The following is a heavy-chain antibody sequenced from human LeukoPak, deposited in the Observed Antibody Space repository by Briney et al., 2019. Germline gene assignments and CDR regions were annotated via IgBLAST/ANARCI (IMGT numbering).Heavy chain of an antibody. CDR2: IHPEGNEK. Sequence: GGSLRLSCAVSGFGFTNFWMSWVRQAPGRGLEWVANIHPEGNEKYHVESVKGRFTISRDNTKNLLFLQMNGLRVEDTAVYYCARGDAFSGDHWGQGTLVTVSS. J-gene: IGHJ4*02. CDR1: GFGFTNFW. CDR3: ARGDAFSGDH. V-gene: IGHV3-7*04.